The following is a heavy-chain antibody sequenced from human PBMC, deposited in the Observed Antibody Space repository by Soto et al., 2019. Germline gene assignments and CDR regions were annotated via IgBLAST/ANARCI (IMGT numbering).Heavy chain of an antibody. J-gene: IGHJ4*02. CDR1: GGYSISGAYY. Sequence: SLPLPLTCTVSGGYSISGAYYWSWINQHPGKGLEWIGYIYYSGSTYYNPSLESRVTLSVDTSRKQFSLKVSSVTAADTAVYFCARANYFDSSGPFDYWGPGTLVTVSS. D-gene: IGHD3-22*01. V-gene: IGHV4-31*03. CDR2: IYYSGST. CDR3: ARANYFDSSGPFDY.